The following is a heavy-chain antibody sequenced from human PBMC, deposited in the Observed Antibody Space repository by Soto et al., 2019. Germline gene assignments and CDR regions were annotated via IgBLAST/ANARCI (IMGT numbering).Heavy chain of an antibody. J-gene: IGHJ3*02. V-gene: IGHV6-1*01. CDR1: GDSVSSNSAA. D-gene: IGHD2-2*01. CDR3: ARVWGVYCSSTSCYDAFDI. Sequence: SQTLSLTCAISGDSVSSNSAAWNWIRQSPSRGLEWLGRTYYRSKWYNDYAVSVKSRITINPDTYKNQFSLQLNSVTPEDTAVYYCARVWGVYCSSTSCYDAFDIWGQGTMVTVSS. CDR2: TYYRSKWYN.